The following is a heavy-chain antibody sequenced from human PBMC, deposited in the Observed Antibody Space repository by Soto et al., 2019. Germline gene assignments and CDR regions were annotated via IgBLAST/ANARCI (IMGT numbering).Heavy chain of an antibody. CDR3: ARVPPGQWLVRD. V-gene: IGHV3-30-3*01. Sequence: QVQLVESGGGVVQPGRSLRLSCAASGFPFSSYAMHWVRQAPGKGLEWVAVISYDGSNKYYADSVKGRFTISRDNSKNTLYLQMNSLRAEDTAVYYCARVPPGQWLVRDWGQGTLVTVSS. D-gene: IGHD6-19*01. CDR2: ISYDGSNK. J-gene: IGHJ4*02. CDR1: GFPFSSYA.